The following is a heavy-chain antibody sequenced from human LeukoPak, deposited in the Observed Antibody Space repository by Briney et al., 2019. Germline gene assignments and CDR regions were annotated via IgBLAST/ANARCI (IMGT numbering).Heavy chain of an antibody. V-gene: IGHV4-31*03. CDR2: IYYSGST. J-gene: IGHJ4*02. CDR1: GGSISSGGYY. CDR3: AREDISYFDY. D-gene: IGHD2-21*01. Sequence: PSETLSLTCTVSGGSISSGGYYWSWIRQHPGKGLEWIGYIYYSGSTYYNPSLKSRVTISVDPSKNHFSLKLTSVTAADTAVYYCAREDISYFDYWGQGALVTVSS.